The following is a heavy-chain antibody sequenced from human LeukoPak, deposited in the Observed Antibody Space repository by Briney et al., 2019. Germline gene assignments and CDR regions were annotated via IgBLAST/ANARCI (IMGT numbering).Heavy chain of an antibody. V-gene: IGHV4-59*01. CDR2: IYYSGST. CDR1: GGPISRYH. Sequence: AVTLSLTCTVSGGPISRYHWSWMRQPPGKGLEWIGYIYYSGSTNYNPSRKSRVTISVDTSKNQFSLKLSSVTAADPAVYYWARVVGSSWAGDDYYMDVWGKGTTVTVSS. J-gene: IGHJ6*03. CDR3: ARVVGSSWAGDDYYMDV. D-gene: IGHD6-13*01.